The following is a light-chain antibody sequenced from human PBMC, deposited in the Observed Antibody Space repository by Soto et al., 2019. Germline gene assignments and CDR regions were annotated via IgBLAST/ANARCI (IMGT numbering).Light chain of an antibody. J-gene: IGLJ1*01. V-gene: IGLV2-8*01. CDR3: SSYRATSNG. CDR2: EVN. CDR1: SSDVGGYNY. Sequence: QCVLTQPPSASGSPGQSVAISCTGTSSDVGGYNYVSWYQQHPGKAPKLMIYEVNKRPSGVPDRFSGSKSGNTASLTVSGLQAEDEADIDCSSYRATSNGFATGTK.